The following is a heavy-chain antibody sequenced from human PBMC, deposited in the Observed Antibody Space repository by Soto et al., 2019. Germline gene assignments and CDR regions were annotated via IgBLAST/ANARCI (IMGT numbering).Heavy chain of an antibody. CDR1: GGSISSGGYY. V-gene: IGHV4-31*03. CDR3: ARSTNTDYGGTESLDY. Sequence: QVQLQESGPGLVKPSQTLSLTCTVSGGSISSGGYYWSWIRQHPGKGLEWIGYIYYSGSTYYNPSHKSRVTIAVDTSKNQFSLKLSSVTAADTAVYYCARSTNTDYGGTESLDYWGQGTLVTVSS. CDR2: IYYSGST. D-gene: IGHD4-17*01. J-gene: IGHJ4*02.